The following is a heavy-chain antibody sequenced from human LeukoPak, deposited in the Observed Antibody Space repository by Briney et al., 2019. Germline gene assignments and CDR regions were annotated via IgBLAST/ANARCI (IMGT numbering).Heavy chain of an antibody. Sequence: PGGSLRLSCAASGFTFSSYGMHWVRQAPGKGLEWMAFIRNDGSDKYHADSVKGRFTISRDNSKNTLYLQMNSLRTEDTAVYYCANEWLHVSGSYKANNWGQGTLVTVSS. V-gene: IGHV3-30*02. D-gene: IGHD3-10*01. CDR3: ANEWLHVSGSYKANN. CDR2: IRNDGSDK. J-gene: IGHJ4*02. CDR1: GFTFSSYG.